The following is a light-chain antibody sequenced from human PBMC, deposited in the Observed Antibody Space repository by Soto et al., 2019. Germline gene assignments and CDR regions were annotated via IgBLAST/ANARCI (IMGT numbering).Light chain of an antibody. Sequence: DIQMTQSPSSLSASVGDRVTITCLASHDIGNYLNWYQQKPGKAPKLLIYYASNLETGVSSRFSGSGSGTDLTFTISSLQPEDIATYFCQQYENLPRFIFGPGTKVDIK. CDR2: YAS. CDR3: QQYENLPRFI. J-gene: IGKJ3*01. CDR1: HDIGNY. V-gene: IGKV1-33*01.